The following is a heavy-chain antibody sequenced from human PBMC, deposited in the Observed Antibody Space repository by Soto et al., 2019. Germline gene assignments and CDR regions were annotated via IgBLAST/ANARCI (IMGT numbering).Heavy chain of an antibody. Sequence: EVQLVESGGSLVQPGGSLRLSCAASGFTFNTYGMHWVRQAPGKGLEWISYIQSYSFTITYADSVMGRFTISRDNAKSSLSLQMNSLRFEDTAVYYCARGLYVHNGGWFFDYWGQGTLVTVSS. CDR1: GFTFNTYG. D-gene: IGHD6-19*01. V-gene: IGHV3-48*01. CDR3: ARGLYVHNGGWFFDY. CDR2: IQSYSFTI. J-gene: IGHJ4*02.